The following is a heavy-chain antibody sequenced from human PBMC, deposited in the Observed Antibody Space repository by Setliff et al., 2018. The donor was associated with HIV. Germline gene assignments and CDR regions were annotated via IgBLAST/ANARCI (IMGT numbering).Heavy chain of an antibody. Sequence: PGGSLRLSCAASGFTFSSYEINWVRQAPGKGLEWLSYISSSGSTIYYADSVKGRFIISRDNAKKSVYLELNSLRAEDTAVYYCARLPGYCSTSSCYGYLDYWGQGTLVTVSS. D-gene: IGHD2-2*01. V-gene: IGHV3-48*03. CDR1: GFTFSSYE. J-gene: IGHJ4*02. CDR3: ARLPGYCSTSSCYGYLDY. CDR2: ISSSGSTI.